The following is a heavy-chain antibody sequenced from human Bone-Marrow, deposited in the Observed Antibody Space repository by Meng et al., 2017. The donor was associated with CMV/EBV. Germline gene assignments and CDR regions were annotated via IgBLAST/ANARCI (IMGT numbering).Heavy chain of an antibody. V-gene: IGHV3-66*02. D-gene: IGHD3-16*01. CDR1: GFTFSGFW. J-gene: IGHJ6*02. CDR3: AKDQTFRLNYFYYDGMDI. Sequence: ESPKILRAASGFTFSGFWMTWVRQGPGKGPEWGSVIYSGGNTYYADSVKGRFTISRDNSKNTLYLQMNSLRVEDTAVYYCAKDQTFRLNYFYYDGMDIWGQGTLVTVSS. CDR2: IYSGGNT.